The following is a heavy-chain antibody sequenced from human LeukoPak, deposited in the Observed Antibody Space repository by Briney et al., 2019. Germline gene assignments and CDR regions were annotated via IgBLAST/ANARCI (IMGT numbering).Heavy chain of an antibody. CDR3: ATYDTLTGYSLDC. CDR2: MNPNSGDT. D-gene: IGHD3-9*01. Sequence: ASVKVSCKASGYTFTSYGINWVRQATGQGLEWMGWMNPNSGDTGYAQKFQGRVTMTRDTSISTAYMELSSLRSEDTAVYYCATYDTLTGYSLDCWGQGTLVTVSS. CDR1: GYTFTSYG. J-gene: IGHJ4*02. V-gene: IGHV1-8*02.